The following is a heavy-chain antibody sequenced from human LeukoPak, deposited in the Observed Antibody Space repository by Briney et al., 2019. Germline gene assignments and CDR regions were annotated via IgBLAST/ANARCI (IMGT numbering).Heavy chain of an antibody. D-gene: IGHD2-2*01. Sequence: GASVKVSCKASGGTFSSYDISWVRQAPGQGLEWMGGIIPMLGTPNYAQKFQGRVTITADKSTSTAYMDLSSLRSEDTAVYYCASGTTDIVVVPATLRNYYFDYWGQRTLVTVSS. CDR3: ASGTTDIVVVPATLRNYYFDY. CDR1: GGTFSSYD. CDR2: IIPMLGTP. J-gene: IGHJ4*02. V-gene: IGHV1-69*06.